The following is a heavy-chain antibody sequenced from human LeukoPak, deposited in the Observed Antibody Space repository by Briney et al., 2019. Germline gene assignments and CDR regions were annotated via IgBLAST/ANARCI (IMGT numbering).Heavy chain of an antibody. V-gene: IGHV4-59*08. CDR3: ARNYGSGKGFDP. D-gene: IGHD3-10*01. Sequence: KPSETLSLNCTGSGGSISSYYWSWIRQPPGKGLEWIGYIYYSGSTNYNPSLKSRVTISVDTSKNQFSLKLSSVTAADTAVYYCARNYGSGKGFDPWGQGTLVTVSS. J-gene: IGHJ5*02. CDR1: GGSISSYY. CDR2: IYYSGST.